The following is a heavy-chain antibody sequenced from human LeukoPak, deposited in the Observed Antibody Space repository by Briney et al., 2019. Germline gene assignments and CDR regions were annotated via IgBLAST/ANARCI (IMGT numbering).Heavy chain of an antibody. CDR3: AKDKVGSGWHEGYFDL. CDR1: GFTFDDYA. J-gene: IGHJ2*01. D-gene: IGHD6-19*01. V-gene: IGHV3-9*01. Sequence: GGSLRLSCAASGFTFDDYAMHWVRQAPGKGLEWVSGISWNSGSIGYADSVKGRFTISRDNAKNSLYLQMNSLRAEDTALYYCAKDKVGSGWHEGYFDLWGRGTLATVSS. CDR2: ISWNSGSI.